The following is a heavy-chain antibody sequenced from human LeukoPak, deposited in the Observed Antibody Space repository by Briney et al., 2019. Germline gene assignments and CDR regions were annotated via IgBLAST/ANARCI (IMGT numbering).Heavy chain of an antibody. V-gene: IGHV4-59*12. CDR3: ARENSGSYREFDY. D-gene: IGHD1-26*01. J-gene: IGHJ4*02. CDR2: IYYSGST. Sequence: SETLSLTCTVSGGSISSYYWSWIRQPPGKGLEWIGYIYYSGSTNYNASLKSRVSMSVDTSKNQFSLKLSSVTAADTAVFYCARENSGSYREFDYWGQGTLVTVSS. CDR1: GGSISSYY.